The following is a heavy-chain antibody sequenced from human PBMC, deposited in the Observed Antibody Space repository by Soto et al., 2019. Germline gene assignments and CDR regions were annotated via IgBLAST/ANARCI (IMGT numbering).Heavy chain of an antibody. CDR1: GFTFSSYS. D-gene: IGHD3-22*01. CDR3: ARDREGDSSGYYRRTYYGMDV. V-gene: IGHV3-21*01. J-gene: IGHJ6*02. Sequence: EVQLVESGGGLVKPGGSLRLSCAASGFTFSSYSMNWVRQAPGKGLEWVSSISSSSSYIYYADSVKGRFTISRDNAKNSLYLQMNSLRGEDTAVYYCARDREGDSSGYYRRTYYGMDVWGQGTTVTVSS. CDR2: ISSSSSYI.